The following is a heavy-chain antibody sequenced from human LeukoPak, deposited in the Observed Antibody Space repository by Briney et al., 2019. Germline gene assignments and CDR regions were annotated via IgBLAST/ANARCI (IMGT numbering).Heavy chain of an antibody. CDR3: ARGWYQQTYYFDY. Sequence: PSETLSLTCAVYGGSFSGYYWSWIRQPPGKGLEWIGEINHSGSTNYNPSLKSRVTISVDTSKNQFPLKLSSVTAADTAVYYCARGWYQQTYYFDYWGQGTLVTVSS. J-gene: IGHJ4*02. CDR1: GGSFSGYY. CDR2: INHSGST. D-gene: IGHD2-2*01. V-gene: IGHV4-34*01.